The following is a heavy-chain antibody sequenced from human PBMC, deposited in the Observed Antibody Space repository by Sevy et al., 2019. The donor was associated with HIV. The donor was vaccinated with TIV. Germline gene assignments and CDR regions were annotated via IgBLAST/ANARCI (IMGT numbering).Heavy chain of an antibody. Sequence: SETLSLTCTVSGGSISSSSYYWGWIRQPPGKGLEWIGSIYYSGSTYYHPSLKSRVTISVDTSKNQFSLKLSSVTAADTAVYYCARQGYSSGWRHNWFDPWGQGTLVTVSS. D-gene: IGHD6-19*01. CDR3: ARQGYSSGWRHNWFDP. CDR1: GGSISSSSYY. V-gene: IGHV4-39*01. J-gene: IGHJ5*02. CDR2: IYYSGST.